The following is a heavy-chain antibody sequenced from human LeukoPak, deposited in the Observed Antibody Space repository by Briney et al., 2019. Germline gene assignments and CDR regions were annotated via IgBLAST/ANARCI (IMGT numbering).Heavy chain of an antibody. CDR1: GFTVSSNY. Sequence: PGGSLRLSCAASGFTVSSNYMSWVRQAPGKGLEWVSVIYSGGSTYYADSVKGRFTISRDNAKNSLYLQMNSLRAEDTAVYYCARGLLVPATTGFDYWGQGTLVTVSS. CDR3: ARGLLVPATTGFDY. CDR2: IYSGGST. D-gene: IGHD2-15*01. J-gene: IGHJ4*02. V-gene: IGHV3-66*01.